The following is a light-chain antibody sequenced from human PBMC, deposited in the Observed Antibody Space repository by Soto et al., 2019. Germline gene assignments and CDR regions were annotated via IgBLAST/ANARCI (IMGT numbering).Light chain of an antibody. J-gene: IGKJ5*01. V-gene: IGKV1-5*01. CDR2: DAY. CDR3: KQSYSTPST. Sequence: DIQMTQSPSTLSASVGDRVTITCRASQSISSWLAWYQQKPGKAHKLLIYDAYSLESGVQSRFSGSRSGPDFTLTIRSLQPEDFATYYCKQSYSTPSTFGQGTRLEIK. CDR1: QSISSW.